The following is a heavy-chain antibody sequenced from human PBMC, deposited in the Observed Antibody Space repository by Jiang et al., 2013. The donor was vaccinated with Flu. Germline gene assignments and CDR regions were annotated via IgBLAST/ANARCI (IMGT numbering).Heavy chain of an antibody. D-gene: IGHD6-13*01. CDR2: ISAYNGNT. CDR3: ARALLPSAAAGTGDY. Sequence: WVRQAPGQGLEWMGWISAYNGNTNYAQKLQGRVTMTTDTSTSTAYMELRSLRSDDTAVYYCARALLPSAAAGTGDYWGQGTLVTVSS. J-gene: IGHJ4*02. V-gene: IGHV1-18*01.